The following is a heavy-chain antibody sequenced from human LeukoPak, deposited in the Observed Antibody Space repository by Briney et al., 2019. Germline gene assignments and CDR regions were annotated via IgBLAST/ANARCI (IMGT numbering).Heavy chain of an antibody. Sequence: ASVKVSCKASGGTFSSYAISWVRQAPGQGLEWMGGIIPIFGTANYAQKFQGRVTITADESTSTAYMELSSLRSEDTAVYYCARDRLRFLEWLNWFDPWGQGTLVTVSS. V-gene: IGHV1-69*01. CDR2: IIPIFGTA. D-gene: IGHD3-3*01. CDR1: GGTFSSYA. J-gene: IGHJ5*02. CDR3: ARDRLRFLEWLNWFDP.